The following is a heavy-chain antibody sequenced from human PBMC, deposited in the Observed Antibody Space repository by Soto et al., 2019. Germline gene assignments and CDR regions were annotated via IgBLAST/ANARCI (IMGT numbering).Heavy chain of an antibody. Sequence: GESLKISCKGSGYSFTSYWIGWVRQMPGKGLEWMGIIYPGDSDTRYSPSFQGQVTISADKSISTAYLQWSSLRAEDTAVYYCAVSLAVAGVSFDYWGQGTLVTVS. CDR2: IYPGDSDT. CDR1: GYSFTSYW. V-gene: IGHV5-51*01. CDR3: AVSLAVAGVSFDY. D-gene: IGHD6-19*01. J-gene: IGHJ4*02.